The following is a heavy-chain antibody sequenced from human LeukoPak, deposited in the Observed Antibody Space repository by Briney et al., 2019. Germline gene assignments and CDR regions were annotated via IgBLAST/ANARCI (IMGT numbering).Heavy chain of an antibody. CDR2: MNPNSGNT. CDR3: ARGVTMVRGGGGIDY. V-gene: IGHV1-8*01. CDR1: GYIFTSYD. D-gene: IGHD3-10*01. Sequence: EASVKVSCKASGYIFTSYDINWVRQATGQGLEWMGWMNPNSGNTGYAQKFQGRVAMTRNTSISTAYMELSSLRSEDTAVYYCARGVTMVRGGGGIDYWGQGTLVTVSS. J-gene: IGHJ4*02.